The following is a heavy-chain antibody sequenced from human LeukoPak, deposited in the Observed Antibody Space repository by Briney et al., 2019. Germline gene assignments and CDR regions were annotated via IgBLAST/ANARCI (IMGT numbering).Heavy chain of an antibody. CDR1: GYTFTSYY. Sequence: ASVKVSCKASGYTFTSYYMHWVRQAPGQGLEWMGIINPSGGSTSYAQKFQGRVTMTRDTSISTAYMELSRLRSDDTAVYYCARAGPGYCSSTSCPGWGQGTLVTVSS. D-gene: IGHD2-2*01. CDR3: ARAGPGYCSSTSCPG. V-gene: IGHV1-46*01. J-gene: IGHJ4*02. CDR2: INPSGGST.